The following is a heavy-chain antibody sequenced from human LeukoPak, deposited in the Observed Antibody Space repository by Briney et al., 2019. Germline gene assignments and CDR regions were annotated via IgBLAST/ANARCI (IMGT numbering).Heavy chain of an antibody. D-gene: IGHD6-13*01. J-gene: IGHJ5*02. V-gene: IGHV3-30*18. CDR2: ISYDGSNK. CDR3: AKSRTAAGLYKWFDL. CDR1: AFTFSNYD. Sequence: GGSLRLSCAASAFTFSNYDMHWVRQAPGKGLEWVALISYDGSNKYYADFLKGRFTISRDNSKNTLYLQMNSLRAEDTAVYHCAKSRTAAGLYKWFDLWGQGTLVTVSS.